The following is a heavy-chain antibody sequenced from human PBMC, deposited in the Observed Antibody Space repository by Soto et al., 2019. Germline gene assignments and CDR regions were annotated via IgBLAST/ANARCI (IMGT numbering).Heavy chain of an antibody. CDR3: AHKGGRGAGMDV. CDR2: IYWDEDK. J-gene: IGHJ6*02. Sequence: QITLKESGPTLVKPTQTLTLTCTFSGFSLSSSGVGVGWIRQPPGKAPEWLALIYWDEDKRYSPSLKTRLTNTKHTSTNEVVLTLTNMNPVDTGTYYCAHKGGRGAGMDVWGQGTTVTVSS. V-gene: IGHV2-5*02. CDR1: GFSLSSSGVG. D-gene: IGHD2-15*01.